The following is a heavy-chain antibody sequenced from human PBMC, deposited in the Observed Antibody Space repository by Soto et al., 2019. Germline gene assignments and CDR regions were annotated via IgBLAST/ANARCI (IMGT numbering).Heavy chain of an antibody. J-gene: IGHJ4*02. CDR3: ARGAYNSVWS. CDR1: GDSVSSSDAA. CDR2: TYYRSKWYN. Sequence: QLQQSGPGLLKPSQTLSLTCAVSGDSVSSSDAAWNWIRQSPSRGLEWLGRTYYRSKWYNDYAVSVKSRITINPDTSNNQFSLQLNSVTPEDTAVYYCARGAYNSVWSWGQGTLVPVSS. D-gene: IGHD6-19*01. V-gene: IGHV6-1*01.